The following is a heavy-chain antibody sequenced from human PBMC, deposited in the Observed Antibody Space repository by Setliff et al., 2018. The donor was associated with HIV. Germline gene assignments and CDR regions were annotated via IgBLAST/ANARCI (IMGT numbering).Heavy chain of an antibody. CDR3: ARDEHYYASGSLYSDCYFDL. CDR2: IIPIFGST. V-gene: IGHV1-69*13. D-gene: IGHD3-10*01. J-gene: IGHJ2*01. CDR1: GGTFSNYA. Sequence: ASVKVSCKASGGTFSNYAISWVRQAPGQGLEWMGGIIPIFGSTKYAQKFQDRVTITADESTYTADMELSSLRSEDTAVYYCARDEHYYASGSLYSDCYFDLWGRGTLVTVSS.